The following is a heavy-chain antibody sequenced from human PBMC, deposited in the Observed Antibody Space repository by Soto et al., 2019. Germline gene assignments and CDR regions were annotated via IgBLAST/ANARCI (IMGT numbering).Heavy chain of an antibody. CDR2: IWYDGSNK. D-gene: IGHD3-3*01. CDR3: AREYYDFWSGYFRTWFDP. V-gene: IGHV3-33*01. J-gene: IGHJ5*02. CDR1: GFTFSSYG. Sequence: QVQLVESGGGVVQPGRSLRLSCAASGFTFSSYGMHWVRQAPGKGLEWVAVIWYDGSNKYHADSVKGRFTISRDNSKNTLYLQMNSLRAEDTAVYYCAREYYDFWSGYFRTWFDPWGQGTLVTVSS.